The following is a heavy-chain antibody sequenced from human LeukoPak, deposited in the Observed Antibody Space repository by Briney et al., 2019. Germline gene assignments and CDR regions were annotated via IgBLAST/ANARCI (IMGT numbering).Heavy chain of an antibody. CDR1: GYTFTSYY. J-gene: IGHJ4*02. V-gene: IGHV1-46*01. CDR2: INPSGGST. CDR3: ARAGVITAADY. Sequence: ASVRVSCKASGYTFTSYYMYWVRQAPGQGLEWMAIINPSGGSTSYAQKFQGGVAMTRDTSTSTVYMDLSSLRSEDTAVYYCARAGVITAADYWGQGTLVTVSS. D-gene: IGHD2/OR15-2a*01.